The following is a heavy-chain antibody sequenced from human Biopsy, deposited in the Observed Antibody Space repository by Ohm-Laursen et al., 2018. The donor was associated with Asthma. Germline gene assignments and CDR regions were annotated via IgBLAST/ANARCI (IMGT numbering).Heavy chain of an antibody. CDR3: ARVMELELLDY. CDR2: ITFDGSTQ. J-gene: IGHJ4*02. Sequence: SLRLSCAASGTHFGSYNMHWARQAPGKGLEWVAVITFDGSTQHYGDSVKGRFTISRDNSKNTLYLQMNSLRAEDTAVYYCARVMELELLDYWGQGTLVTVSS. D-gene: IGHD1-7*01. V-gene: IGHV3-30-3*01. CDR1: GTHFGSYN.